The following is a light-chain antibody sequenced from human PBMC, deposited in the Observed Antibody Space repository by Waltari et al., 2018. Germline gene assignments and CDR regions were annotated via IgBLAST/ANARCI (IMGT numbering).Light chain of an antibody. CDR1: QSDLSSSNNKNY. CDR3: QQYYSTPPLT. Sequence: DIVMTQSPDSLAVSLGERAPINCKSSQSDLSSSNNKNYLAWYQQKPGQPPKLLIYWASTRESGVPDRFSVSGSGTDFTLTISSLQAEDVAVYYCQQYYSTPPLTFGGGTKVEIK. CDR2: WAS. J-gene: IGKJ4*01. V-gene: IGKV4-1*01.